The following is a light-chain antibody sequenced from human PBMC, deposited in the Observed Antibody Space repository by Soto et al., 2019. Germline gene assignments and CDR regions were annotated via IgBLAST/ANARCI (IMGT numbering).Light chain of an antibody. CDR3: QQYEAYPLT. J-gene: IGKJ4*01. V-gene: IGKV1-5*03. CDR2: EAS. Sequence: DIQMTQSPSTLSASVGDRVTITCRASESTSSWLAWYQQKPGKAPKLLIYEASSLESGVPSRFSGSGSRTEFTLTISSLQPDDFATYSCQQYEAYPLTFGGGTKVEIK. CDR1: ESTSSW.